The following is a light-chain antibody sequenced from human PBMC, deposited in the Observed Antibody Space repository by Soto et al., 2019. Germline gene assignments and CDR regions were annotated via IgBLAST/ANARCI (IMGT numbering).Light chain of an antibody. J-gene: IGLJ2*01. CDR2: DVS. Sequence: QSALTQPASVSGSPGQSITISCTGTRSDVGGYNYVSWYQQHSGKAPKLMIYDVSNRPSGVSNRFSGSKSGNTASLTISGLQAEDEADYYCSSYTSTSTLVVFGGGTKLTVL. V-gene: IGLV2-14*03. CDR3: SSYTSTSTLVV. CDR1: RSDVGGYNY.